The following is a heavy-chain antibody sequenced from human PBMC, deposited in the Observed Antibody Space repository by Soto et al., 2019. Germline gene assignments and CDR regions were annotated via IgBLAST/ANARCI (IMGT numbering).Heavy chain of an antibody. J-gene: IGHJ5*02. CDR3: ARHRGPMVRGVISNWFDP. V-gene: IGHV4-39*01. Sequence: ETLSLTCTVSVGSISSSSYYWGWILQPPGKGLEWIGSIYYSGSTYYNPSLKSRVTISVDTSKNQFSLKLSSVTAADTAVYYCARHRGPMVRGVISNWFDPWGQGTLVTAPQ. D-gene: IGHD3-10*01. CDR1: VGSISSSSYY. CDR2: IYYSGST.